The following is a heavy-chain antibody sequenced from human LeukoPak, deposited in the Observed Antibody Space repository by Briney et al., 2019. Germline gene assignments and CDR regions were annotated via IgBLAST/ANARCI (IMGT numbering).Heavy chain of an antibody. J-gene: IGHJ4*02. V-gene: IGHV4-59*01. D-gene: IGHD3-10*01. CDR3: AREARGGYGSGSYGVYDY. CDR1: GGSISSYY. CDR2: IYYSGST. Sequence: SETLSLTCTVSGGSISSYYWSWIRQPPGKGLEWIGYIYYSGSTNYNPSLKSRVTISVDTSKNQFSLKLSSVTAADTAVYYRAREARGGYGSGSYGVYDYWGQGTLVTVSS.